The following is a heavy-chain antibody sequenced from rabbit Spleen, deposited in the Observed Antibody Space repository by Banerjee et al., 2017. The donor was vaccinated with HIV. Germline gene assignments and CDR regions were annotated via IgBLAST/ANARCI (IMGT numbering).Heavy chain of an antibody. Sequence: QEQLVESGGGLVQPEGSLTLTCTASGFSFSSSYYMCWVRQAPGKGLEWIACIVSGSGRTYYASWAKGRFTITRSTSLNTVTLQLNSLTAADTATYFCARGGGLWGPGTLVTVS. CDR3: ARGGGL. CDR1: GFSFSSSYY. CDR2: IVSGSGRT. V-gene: IGHV1S47*01. J-gene: IGHJ6*01.